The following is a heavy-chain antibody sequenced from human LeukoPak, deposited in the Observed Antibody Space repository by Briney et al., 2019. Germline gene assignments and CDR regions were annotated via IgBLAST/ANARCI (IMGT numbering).Heavy chain of an antibody. D-gene: IGHD3-22*01. Sequence: ASVKVSCKASGYTFTGYFVHWVRQAPGQGLQWMGWINPNTGGTNYAQKFQGRVTMTRDTSISTAYMELSRLRSDDTAVYYCARSRQAGYYDSSGYLSFDYWGQGTLVTVSS. CDR1: GYTFTGYF. J-gene: IGHJ4*02. CDR3: ARSRQAGYYDSSGYLSFDY. CDR2: INPNTGGT. V-gene: IGHV1-2*02.